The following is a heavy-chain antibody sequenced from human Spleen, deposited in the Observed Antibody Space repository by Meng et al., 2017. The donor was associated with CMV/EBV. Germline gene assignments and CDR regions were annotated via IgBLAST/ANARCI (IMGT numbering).Heavy chain of an antibody. J-gene: IGHJ6*02. CDR3: ATTKHQVGSFYYGLDV. CDR1: GFTSSRYW. V-gene: IGHV3-7*01. D-gene: IGHD5-24*01. Sequence: GESLKISCVGSGFTSSRYWVTWVRQAPGKGLEWVANMRQDGSEKYYVDSVKGRFTIPRDNAKNSLSLQMNSLKAEDTAIYYCATTKHQVGSFYYGLDVWGQGTTVTVSS. CDR2: MRQDGSEK.